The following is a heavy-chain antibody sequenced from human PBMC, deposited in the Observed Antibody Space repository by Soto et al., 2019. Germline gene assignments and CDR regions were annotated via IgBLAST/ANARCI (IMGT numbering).Heavy chain of an antibody. Sequence: QLHLQESGPGLVKPSETLSITCSVSGGSISSSSNYWGWIRLPPGEGLEWIGTISHSGSTYYNPSLKRRVTIFADTSKNQFSLKLTSVAAADTAVFYCVGFTFGTMLQYWGQGTLVTVSS. D-gene: IGHD1-7*01. J-gene: IGHJ1*01. CDR1: GGSISSSSNY. CDR2: ISHSGST. CDR3: VGFTFGTMLQY. V-gene: IGHV4-39*01.